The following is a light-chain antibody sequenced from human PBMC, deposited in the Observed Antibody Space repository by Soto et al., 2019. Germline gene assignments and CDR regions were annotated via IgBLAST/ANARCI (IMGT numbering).Light chain of an antibody. CDR2: DVS. J-gene: IGLJ1*01. Sequence: QSVLTQPASVSGSPGQSITISCTGTSSDVGGYNYFSWYQQHPGKAPKLMIYDVSSRPSGVSNRFSGAKSGNTASLTISGLQTEDEADYYCSSYTSSSTPYVFGTGTKLTVL. V-gene: IGLV2-14*01. CDR3: SSYTSSSTPYV. CDR1: SSDVGGYNY.